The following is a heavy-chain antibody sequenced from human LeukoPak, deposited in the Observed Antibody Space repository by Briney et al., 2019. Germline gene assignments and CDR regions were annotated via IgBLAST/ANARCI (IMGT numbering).Heavy chain of an antibody. J-gene: IGHJ6*03. CDR3: AKVTTVTSSSYYMDV. V-gene: IGHV3-23*01. D-gene: IGHD4-17*01. CDR1: GFTLSNYA. Sequence: GGSLRLSCATSGFTLSNYAMTWFRQAPGKGLEWVSSIGATGNTYYTDSVKGRFTISRDNAKNTLYLQMNSLTADDTAVYSCAKVTTVTSSSYYMDVWGRGTTVTVSS. CDR2: IGATGNT.